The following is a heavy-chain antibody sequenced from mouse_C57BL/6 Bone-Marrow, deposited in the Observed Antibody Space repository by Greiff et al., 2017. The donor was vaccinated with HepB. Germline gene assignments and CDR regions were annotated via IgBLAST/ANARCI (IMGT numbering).Heavy chain of an antibody. Sequence: EVQLQQSGPVLVKPGASVKMSCKASGYTFTDYYMNWVKQSRGKSLEWIGVINPYNGGTSYNQKFKGKATLTVDKSSSTAYMELNSLTSEDSAVYYCATTVVHFDYWGQGTTLTVSS. CDR1: GYTFTDYY. J-gene: IGHJ2*01. V-gene: IGHV1-19*01. CDR3: ATTVVHFDY. CDR2: INPYNGGT. D-gene: IGHD1-1*01.